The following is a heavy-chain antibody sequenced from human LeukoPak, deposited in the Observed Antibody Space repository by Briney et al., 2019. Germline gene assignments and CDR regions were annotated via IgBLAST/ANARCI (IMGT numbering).Heavy chain of an antibody. V-gene: IGHV3-20*04. CDR2: INWNGGST. CDR3: ARNSALGGTAYYFYYYMDV. D-gene: IGHD3-16*01. Sequence: GGSLRLSCAASGFTFDDYGMSWVRHPPGKGLEWVSGINWNGGSTVYADSVKGRFTISRDNAKNSLYLQMNSLRAEDTALYYCARNSALGGTAYYFYYYMDVWGKGTTVTVSS. J-gene: IGHJ6*03. CDR1: GFTFDDYG.